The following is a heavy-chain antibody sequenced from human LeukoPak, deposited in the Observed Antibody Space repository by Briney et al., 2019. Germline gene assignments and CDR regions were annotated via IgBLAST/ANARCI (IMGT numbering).Heavy chain of an antibody. V-gene: IGHV3-23*01. D-gene: IGHD2-2*01. CDR1: GFTFSSYA. J-gene: IGHJ4*02. Sequence: GGSLRLSCAASGFTFSSYAMSWVRQAPGKGLEWVSAISGSGGSTYYADAVKGRFTISRDNSKNTLYLQMKSLRAEDTAVYYCAKDRGVVVPAAPCYWGQGTLVTVSS. CDR2: ISGSGGST. CDR3: AKDRGVVVPAAPCY.